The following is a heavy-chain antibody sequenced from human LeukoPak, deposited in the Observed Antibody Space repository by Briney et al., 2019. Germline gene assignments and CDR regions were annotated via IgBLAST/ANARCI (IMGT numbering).Heavy chain of an antibody. D-gene: IGHD3-10*01. J-gene: IGHJ4*02. CDR2: IIPIFGTA. CDR3: VRAYGSGSPYDY. Sequence: SVKVSCKASGGTFSSYAISWVRQAPGQGLEWMGGIIPIFGTANYAQKFQGRVTITADESTSTAYMELSSLRSEDTAVYYCVRAYGSGSPYDYWGQGTLVTVSS. CDR1: GGTFSSYA. V-gene: IGHV1-69*13.